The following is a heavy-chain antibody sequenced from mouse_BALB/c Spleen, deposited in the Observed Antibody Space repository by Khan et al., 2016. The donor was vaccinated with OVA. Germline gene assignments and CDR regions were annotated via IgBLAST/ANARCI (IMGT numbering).Heavy chain of an antibody. D-gene: IGHD1-3*01. CDR2: IWAGGST. CDR3: ARAFYNGAWFAY. CDR1: GFSLSNYG. V-gene: IGHV2-9*02. J-gene: IGHJ3*01. Sequence: QVQLKESGPGLVAPSQTLSITCTVSGFSLSNYGIHWVRQSPGKGLEWLGVIWAGGSTTHNSALMSRLSISKDHSKSQVFLKMNSLQTDDTAMYYCARAFYNGAWFAYWGQGTLVTVSA.